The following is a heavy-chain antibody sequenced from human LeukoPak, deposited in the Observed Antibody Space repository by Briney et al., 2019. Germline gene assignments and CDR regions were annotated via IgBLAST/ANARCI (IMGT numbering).Heavy chain of an antibody. J-gene: IGHJ6*04. D-gene: IGHD3-10*02. CDR1: GFTFSSYF. Sequence: GGSLRLSCEVSGFTFSSYFMSWVRQAPGKGLEWVSYISSSGSTIYYADSVKGRFTISRDNAKNSLYLQMNSLRAEDTAVYYCAELGITMIGGVWGKGTTVTISS. V-gene: IGHV3-48*03. CDR3: AELGITMIGGV. CDR2: ISSSGSTI.